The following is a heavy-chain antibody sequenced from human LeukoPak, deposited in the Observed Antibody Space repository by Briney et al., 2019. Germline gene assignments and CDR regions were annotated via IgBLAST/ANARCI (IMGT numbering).Heavy chain of an antibody. V-gene: IGHV3-21*01. J-gene: IGHJ4*02. D-gene: IGHD5-18*01. CDR2: ISSSSSYI. CDR3: ARERYSYGLVDY. CDR1: GFTFSSYW. Sequence: GGSLRLSCAASGFTFSSYWMSWVRQAPGKGLEWVSSISSSSSYIYYADSVKGRFTISRDNAKNSLYLQMNSLRAEDTAMYYCARERYSYGLVDYWGQGTLVTVSS.